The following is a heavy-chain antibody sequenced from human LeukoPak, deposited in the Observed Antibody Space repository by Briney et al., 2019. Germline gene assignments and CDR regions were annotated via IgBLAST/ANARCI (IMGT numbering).Heavy chain of an antibody. D-gene: IGHD3-16*01. CDR1: GGSISSGGYY. J-gene: IGHJ5*02. CDR3: ARDQEGRGGFDP. V-gene: IGHV4-31*03. Sequence: PSETLSLICTVSGGSISSGGYYWSWIRQHPGKGLEWIGYIYYSGSTYYNPSLKSRVTISVDTSKNQFSLKLSSVTAADTAVYYCARDQEGRGGFDPWGQGTLVTVSS. CDR2: IYYSGST.